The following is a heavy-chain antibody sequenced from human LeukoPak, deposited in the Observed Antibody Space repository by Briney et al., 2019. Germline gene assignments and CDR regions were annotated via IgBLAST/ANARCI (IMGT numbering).Heavy chain of an antibody. CDR1: GFTFSNYW. CDR2: ISYDGSNK. J-gene: IGHJ4*02. CDR3: ARDSFLYCSGGSCYSGYFDY. V-gene: IGHV3-30-3*01. D-gene: IGHD2-15*01. Sequence: GGSLRLSCVASGFTFSNYWMNWVRQAPGKGLEWVAVISYDGSNKYYADSVKGRFTISRDNSKNTLYLQMNSLRAEDTAVYYCARDSFLYCSGGSCYSGYFDYWGQGTLVTVSS.